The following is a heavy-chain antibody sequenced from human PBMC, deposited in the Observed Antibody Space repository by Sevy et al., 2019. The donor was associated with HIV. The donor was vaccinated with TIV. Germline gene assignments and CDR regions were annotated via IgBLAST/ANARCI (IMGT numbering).Heavy chain of an antibody. J-gene: IGHJ5*02. CDR2: FDPEDGET. V-gene: IGHV1-24*01. CDR3: ATAQYCSSTSCYRWFDP. D-gene: IGHD2-2*01. CDR1: GYTLTELS. Sequence: ASVMVSCKVSGYTLTELSMHWVRQAPGKGLEWMGGFDPEDGETIYAQKFQGRVTMTEDTSTDTAYMELSSLRSEDTAVYYCATAQYCSSTSCYRWFDPWGQGTLVTVSS.